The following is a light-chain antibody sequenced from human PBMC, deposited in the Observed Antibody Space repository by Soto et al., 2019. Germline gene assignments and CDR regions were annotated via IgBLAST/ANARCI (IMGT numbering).Light chain of an antibody. CDR2: GAS. Sequence: EIVLTQSPGTLSFSPGERATLSCSASQSVSSSYLAWYQQKPGQAPRLLIYGASSRATGIPDRFSGSGSGTDFTLTISRLEPEDFAVYYCQQHGSSPALTFGGGTKVDIK. CDR3: QQHGSSPALT. J-gene: IGKJ4*01. V-gene: IGKV3-20*01. CDR1: QSVSSSY.